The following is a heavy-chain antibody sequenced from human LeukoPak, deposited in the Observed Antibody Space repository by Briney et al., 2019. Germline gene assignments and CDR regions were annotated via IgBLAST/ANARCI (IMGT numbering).Heavy chain of an antibody. Sequence: GGSLRLSCAAAGFTFTTYWMGWVRQAPGKGLEWVANIKQDGSEKYYVDSVKGRFTIPRDNAKNSLSLQMNSLRAEDTAVYYCARPLMYYYGSETYFWFDPWGQGTLVTVSS. V-gene: IGHV3-7*01. CDR2: IKQDGSEK. CDR3: ARPLMYYYGSETYFWFDP. J-gene: IGHJ5*02. CDR1: GFTFTTYW. D-gene: IGHD3-10*01.